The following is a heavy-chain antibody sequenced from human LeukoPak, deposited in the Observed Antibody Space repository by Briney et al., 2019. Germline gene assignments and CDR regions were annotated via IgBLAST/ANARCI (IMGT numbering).Heavy chain of an antibody. CDR2: IYYSGST. D-gene: IGHD3-22*01. Sequence: SETLSLTCTVSGGSISSGDYYWSWIRQPPGKGLEWIGYIYYSGSTYYNPSLKSRVTISVDTSKNQFSLKLSSVTAADTAVYYCARENTMTSQFDYWGQGTLVTVSS. CDR3: ARENTMTSQFDY. J-gene: IGHJ4*02. V-gene: IGHV4-30-4*01. CDR1: GGSISSGDYY.